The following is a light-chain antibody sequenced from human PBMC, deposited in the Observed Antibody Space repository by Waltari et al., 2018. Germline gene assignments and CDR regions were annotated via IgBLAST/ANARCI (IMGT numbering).Light chain of an antibody. V-gene: IGKV1-39*01. CDR2: AGS. CDR1: QSLSIY. Sequence: DIQMTQSPSSLSASVGDRVTITCRASQSLSIYVNWYQQRPGKVPKLLIYAGSSLQSGVPSRFSGSGSGTDFTLTISSLQPEDFAVYYCQQYNNWPYTFGQGTKLEIK. CDR3: QQYNNWPYT. J-gene: IGKJ2*01.